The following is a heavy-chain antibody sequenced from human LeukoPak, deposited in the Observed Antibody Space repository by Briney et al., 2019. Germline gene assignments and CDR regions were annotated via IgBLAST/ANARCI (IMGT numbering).Heavy chain of an antibody. CDR3: ARVPQLWVGYYFDY. Sequence: SETLSLTCTVSGGSISSYYWSWIRQPPGKGLEWIGYIYYSGSTNYNPSLKSRVTISVDTSKNQFSLKLSSVTAADTAVYYCARVPQLWVGYYFDYWGQGTLVTVSS. CDR2: IYYSGST. D-gene: IGHD5-18*01. J-gene: IGHJ4*02. CDR1: GGSISSYY. V-gene: IGHV4-59*01.